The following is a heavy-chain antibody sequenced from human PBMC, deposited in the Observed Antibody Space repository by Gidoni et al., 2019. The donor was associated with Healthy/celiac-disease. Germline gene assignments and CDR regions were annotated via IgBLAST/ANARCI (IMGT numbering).Heavy chain of an antibody. V-gene: IGHV3-30*04. Sequence: QVQLVESGGGVVQPGRSLRLSCAASGFTFSSYAMPWVRQAPGKGLEWVAVISYDGRNKYYADSVKGRFTISRDNSKNTLYLQMNSLRAEDTAVYYCAGDIVVVVAATGAESDYWGQGTLVTVSS. CDR3: AGDIVVVVAATGAESDY. CDR2: ISYDGRNK. D-gene: IGHD2-15*01. CDR1: GFTFSSYA. J-gene: IGHJ4*02.